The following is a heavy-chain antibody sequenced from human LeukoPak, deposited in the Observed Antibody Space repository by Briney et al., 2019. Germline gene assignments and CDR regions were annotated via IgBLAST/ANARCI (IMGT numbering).Heavy chain of an antibody. CDR2: VIPIFGTA. CDR1: GGTFSSYA. V-gene: IGHV1-69*05. Sequence: ASVKVSCKASGGTFSSYAISWVRQAPGQGLEWMGGVIPIFGTANYAQKFQGRVTITTDESTSTAYMELRSLRSDDTAVYYCARAQNYDFRIGSYYYYYMDVWGKGTTVTVSS. CDR3: ARAQNYDFRIGSYYYYYMDV. D-gene: IGHD3-3*01. J-gene: IGHJ6*03.